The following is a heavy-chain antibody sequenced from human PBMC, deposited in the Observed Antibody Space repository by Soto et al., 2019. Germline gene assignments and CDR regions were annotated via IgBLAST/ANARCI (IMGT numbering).Heavy chain of an antibody. CDR3: ARDSVQVVVAATVLGNYDY. CDR1: GGTFSSYA. V-gene: IGHV1-69*13. CDR2: IIPIFGTA. J-gene: IGHJ4*02. D-gene: IGHD2-15*01. Sequence: ASVKVSCKASGGTFSSYAISWVRQAPGQGLEWMGGIIPIFGTANYAQKFQGRVTITADESTSTAYMELSSLRSEDTAVYYCARDSVQVVVAATVLGNYDYWGQGTLVTVSS.